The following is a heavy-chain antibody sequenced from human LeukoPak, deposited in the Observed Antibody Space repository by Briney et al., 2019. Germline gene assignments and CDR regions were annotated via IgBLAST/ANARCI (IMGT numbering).Heavy chain of an antibody. D-gene: IGHD2-15*01. CDR1: GGSISSSSYY. V-gene: IGHV4-39*01. J-gene: IGHJ4*02. CDR2: IYYSGST. Sequence: SETLSLTCTVSGGSISSSSYYWGWIRQPPGKGLEWIGSIYYSGSTYYNPSLKSRVTISVDTSKNQFPLKLSSVTAADTAVYYCARLVMVRYCSGGSCSSFDYWGQGTLVTVSS. CDR3: ARLVMVRYCSGGSCSSFDY.